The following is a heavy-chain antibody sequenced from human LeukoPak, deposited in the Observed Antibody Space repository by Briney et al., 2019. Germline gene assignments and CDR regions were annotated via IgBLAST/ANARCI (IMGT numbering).Heavy chain of an antibody. CDR3: ARWRTGTIFDY. J-gene: IGHJ4*02. Sequence: GGSLRLSCAASGFTFSSYGMHWVRQAPGKGLEWVSLISYDGSNKDYADSVKGRFTISRDNSKDTLYLQKNSLRPEDTAVYYCARWRTGTIFDYWGQGTLVIVSS. CDR1: GFTFSSYG. CDR2: ISYDGSNK. V-gene: IGHV3-30*03. D-gene: IGHD1-7*01.